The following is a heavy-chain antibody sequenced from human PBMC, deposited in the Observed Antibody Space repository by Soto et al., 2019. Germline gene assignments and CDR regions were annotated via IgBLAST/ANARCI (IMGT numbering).Heavy chain of an antibody. CDR3: GRGTLADNAFDI. CDR2: IIPILGIA. CDR1: GGTFSSYT. D-gene: IGHD1-1*01. V-gene: IGHV1-69*02. Sequence: QVQLVQSGAEVKKPGSSVKVSCKASGGTFSSYTISWVRQAPGQGLEWMGRIIPILGIANYAQKFQGRVTITADKSTSTAYVERSSLRSEDTAVYYCGRGTLADNAFDIWGQGTMVTVSS. J-gene: IGHJ3*02.